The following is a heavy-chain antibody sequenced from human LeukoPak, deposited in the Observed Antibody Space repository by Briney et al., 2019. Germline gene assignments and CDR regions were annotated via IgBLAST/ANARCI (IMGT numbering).Heavy chain of an antibody. D-gene: IGHD3-3*01. CDR1: GGSISSGGYY. Sequence: PSETLSLTCTVSGGSISSGGYYWSWIRQPPGKGLEWIGYIYHSGSTYYNPSLKSRVTISVDRSKNQFSLKLSSVTAADTAVYYCATTLRYDFLFDYWGQGTLVTVSS. V-gene: IGHV4-30-2*01. J-gene: IGHJ4*02. CDR2: IYHSGST. CDR3: ATTLRYDFLFDY.